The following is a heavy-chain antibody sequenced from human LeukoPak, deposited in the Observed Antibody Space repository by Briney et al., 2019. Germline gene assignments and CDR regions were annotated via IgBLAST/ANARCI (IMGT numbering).Heavy chain of an antibody. Sequence: GGSLRLSCAASGFTFSSYAMHWVRQAPGKGREYVSAISSNGGRTYYANSVKGRFTISRDNSKNTLYLQMGSLRAEDMAVYYCARVIGGYSYGPFDYWGQGTLVTVSS. CDR1: GFTFSSYA. D-gene: IGHD5-18*01. CDR2: ISSNGGRT. CDR3: ARVIGGYSYGPFDY. J-gene: IGHJ4*02. V-gene: IGHV3-64*01.